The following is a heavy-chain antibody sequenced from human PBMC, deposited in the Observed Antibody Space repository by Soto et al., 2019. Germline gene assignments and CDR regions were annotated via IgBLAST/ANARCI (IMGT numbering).Heavy chain of an antibody. J-gene: IGHJ6*03. CDR1: GGSISSYY. Sequence: SETLSLTCTVSGGSISSYYWSWIRQPPGKGLEWIGYIYYSGSTNYNPSLKSRVTISVDTSKNQFSLKLSSVTAADTAVYYCARLRSTVRTPMDVWGKETTVTVSS. D-gene: IGHD4-4*01. CDR3: ARLRSTVRTPMDV. V-gene: IGHV4-59*01. CDR2: IYYSGST.